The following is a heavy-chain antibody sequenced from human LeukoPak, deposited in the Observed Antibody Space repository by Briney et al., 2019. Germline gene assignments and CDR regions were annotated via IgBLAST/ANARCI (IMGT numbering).Heavy chain of an antibody. CDR2: IRYDGSKK. CDR1: GFPFSSYW. V-gene: IGHV3-33*08. J-gene: IGHJ4*02. Sequence: GGSLRLSCVASGFPFSSYWMTWVRQAPGKGLEWVATIRYDGSKKWYAESVRGRFTISRDDSKNTLFLQMNNLRVEDTAVYYCAREDSSGWYTAYWGQGTLVTVSS. D-gene: IGHD6-19*01. CDR3: AREDSSGWYTAY.